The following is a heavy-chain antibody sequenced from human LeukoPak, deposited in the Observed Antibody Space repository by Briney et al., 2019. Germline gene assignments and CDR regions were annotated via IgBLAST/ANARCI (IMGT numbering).Heavy chain of an antibody. J-gene: IGHJ4*02. CDR1: GGSFSGYY. D-gene: IGHD6-13*01. CDR2: INHSGST. V-gene: IGHV4-34*01. Sequence: PSETLSLTCAVYGGSFSGYYWSWIRQPPGKGLEWIGEINHSGSTNCNPSLKSRVTISVDTSKNQFSLKLSSVTAADTAVYYCARGRVIAAAKPFDYWGQGTLVTVSS. CDR3: ARGRVIAAAKPFDY.